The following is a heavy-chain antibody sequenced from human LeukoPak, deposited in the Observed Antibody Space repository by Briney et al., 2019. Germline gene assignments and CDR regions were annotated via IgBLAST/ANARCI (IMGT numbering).Heavy chain of an antibody. J-gene: IGHJ4*02. V-gene: IGHV3-21*01. D-gene: IGHD3-10*02. CDR1: GFTFNTYG. CDR3: ARDYVTMAPDY. Sequence: GGSLRLSCAASGFTFNTYGMNWVRQAPGKGLEWLSYIGPGPSHTNYADSVRGRFVISRDDAKSSLYLQMSSLRAEDTAVYYCARDYVTMAPDYGGLGTLVTVSS. CDR2: IGPGPSHT.